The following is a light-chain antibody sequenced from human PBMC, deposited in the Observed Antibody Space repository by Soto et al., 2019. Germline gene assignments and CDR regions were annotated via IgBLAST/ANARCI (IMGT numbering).Light chain of an antibody. V-gene: IGKV3-20*01. CDR3: QQYGSSPSLT. Sequence: EIVLTQSPGTLSLSPGERATLSCRASQSVSSSYLAWYQQKPGQAPRRLIYGASSRATGIPDRFSGSGSGTYFTLTISRLEPEDCAVYYCQQYGSSPSLTFGGGTKVEIK. CDR2: GAS. J-gene: IGKJ4*02. CDR1: QSVSSSY.